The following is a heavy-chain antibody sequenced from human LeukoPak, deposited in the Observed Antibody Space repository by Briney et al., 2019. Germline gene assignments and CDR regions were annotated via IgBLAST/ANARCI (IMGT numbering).Heavy chain of an antibody. J-gene: IGHJ4*02. CDR3: GKDRSGTTD. Sequence: GGSLRLSCAASGFTFSSFAMSWVRQAPGKGLECVSNIDENDDSTYYADSVKGRFTISRDNSKNTLYLQMNSRGAEDTDLYYCGKDRSGTTDWGQGTLVTVSS. CDR2: IDENDDST. V-gene: IGHV3-23*01. D-gene: IGHD1-1*01. CDR1: GFTFSSFA.